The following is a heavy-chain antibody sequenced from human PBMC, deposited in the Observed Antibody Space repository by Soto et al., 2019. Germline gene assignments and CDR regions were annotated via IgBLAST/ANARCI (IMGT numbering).Heavy chain of an antibody. V-gene: IGHV4-39*01. Sequence: QLQLQESGPGLVKPSETLSLTCTVSGGSISSNSFYWGWIRQSPGKGLEWIGSFSSSASAYYTPSLKSRLTIDADPSKNQFSRRLTSVTAADTAVYYCARHSNWNRISSHFDYWGQGTLVTVSS. D-gene: IGHD1-1*01. CDR3: ARHSNWNRISSHFDY. CDR1: GGSISSNSFY. J-gene: IGHJ4*02. CDR2: FSSSASA.